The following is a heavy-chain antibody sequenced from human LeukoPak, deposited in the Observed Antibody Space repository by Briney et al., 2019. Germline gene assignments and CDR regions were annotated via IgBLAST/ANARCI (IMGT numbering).Heavy chain of an antibody. CDR1: GFTFSSYG. Sequence: GGSLRLSCAASGFTFSSYGMHWVRQAPGKGLEWVAFIRYDGSNKYYADSVKGRFTISRDYSKNTLYLQMNSLRAEDTAVYYCAKDGYPGYYGSGSYSYYFDYWGQGTLVTVSS. V-gene: IGHV3-30*02. CDR3: AKDGYPGYYGSGSYSYYFDY. J-gene: IGHJ4*02. D-gene: IGHD3-10*01. CDR2: IRYDGSNK.